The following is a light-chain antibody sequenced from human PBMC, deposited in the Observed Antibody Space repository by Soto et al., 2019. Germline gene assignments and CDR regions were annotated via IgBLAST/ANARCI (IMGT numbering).Light chain of an antibody. V-gene: IGKV3-11*01. CDR3: QKRSNWPPT. CDR1: QSVSSY. Sequence: EIVMTQSPATLSVSPGEIATLSWSASQSVSSYLAWYQQKPGQAPRLLIYDASNRATGIPARFSGSGSGTDFTLTISSLEPEDFAVYYCQKRSNWPPTFGQGTKVDIK. J-gene: IGKJ1*01. CDR2: DAS.